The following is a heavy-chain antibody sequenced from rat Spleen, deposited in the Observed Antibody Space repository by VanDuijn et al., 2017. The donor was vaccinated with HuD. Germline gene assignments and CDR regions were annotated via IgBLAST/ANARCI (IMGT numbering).Heavy chain of an antibody. D-gene: IGHD1-4*01. CDR1: GFTFSNYG. CDR2: ISPSGGFT. V-gene: IGHV5-19*01. Sequence: EVQLVESGGGLVQPGRSLKLSCAASGFTFSNYGMHWIRQAPKKGLEWVASISPSGGFTYYRDSVEGRFTISRDNAKSTLYLQMDSLRSEDTATYYCVREANYPGITFDYWGQGVMVTVSS. J-gene: IGHJ2*01. CDR3: VREANYPGITFDY.